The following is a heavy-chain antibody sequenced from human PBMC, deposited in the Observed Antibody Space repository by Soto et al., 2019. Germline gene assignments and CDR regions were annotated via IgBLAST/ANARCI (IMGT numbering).Heavy chain of an antibody. CDR3: ARGSVDTVDSSGYWINWFDP. D-gene: IGHD3-22*01. V-gene: IGHV4-4*07. CDR2: IHTNGNT. CDR1: EGKLRAHG. J-gene: IGHJ5*02. Sequence: PLETLSLSCTVAEGKLRAHGGSWIRQTDGKGLEWIGRIHTNGNTDYNPSLHSRVTMSVDTSENRFSLKLRSVTAADTAVYYCARGSVDTVDSSGYWINWFDPWGQ.